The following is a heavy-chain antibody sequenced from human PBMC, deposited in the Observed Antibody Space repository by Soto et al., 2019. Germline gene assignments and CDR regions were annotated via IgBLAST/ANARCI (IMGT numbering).Heavy chain of an antibody. CDR3: AKAARDCGGDCYSSYFDS. Sequence: GGSLRLSCSASRFTFGGYAMSWVRQAPGKGLEWVSGITGNAANTVYADSVKGRFTISRDNSKNSLYLQLNRLTAEDTAVYFCAKAARDCGGDCYSSYFDSWGQGALVTVSS. D-gene: IGHD2-21*02. J-gene: IGHJ4*02. V-gene: IGHV3-23*01. CDR1: RFTFGGYA. CDR2: ITGNAANT.